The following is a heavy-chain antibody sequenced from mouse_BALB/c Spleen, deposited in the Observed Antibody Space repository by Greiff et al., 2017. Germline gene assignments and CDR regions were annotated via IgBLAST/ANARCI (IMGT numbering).Heavy chain of an antibody. D-gene: IGHD2-14*01. CDR1: GYTFTSYT. J-gene: IGHJ2*01. V-gene: IGHV1-4*01. CDR3: ARGGDYRYDY. Sequence: LVESGAELARPGASVKMSCKASGYTFTSYTMHWVKQRPGQGLEWIGYINPSSGYTNYNQKFKDKATLTADKSSSTAYMQLSSLTSEDSAVYYCARGGDYRYDYWGQGTTLTVSS. CDR2: INPSSGYT.